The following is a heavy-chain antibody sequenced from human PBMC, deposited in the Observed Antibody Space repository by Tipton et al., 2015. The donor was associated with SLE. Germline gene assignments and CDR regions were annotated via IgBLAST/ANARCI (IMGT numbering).Heavy chain of an antibody. CDR3: ARGGLGSDLRVSIYFGY. J-gene: IGHJ4*02. CDR1: GGSISSHY. CDR2: IYYSGTT. Sequence: TLSLTCTVSGGSISSHYWSWIRQPPGEGLEWIGYIYYSGTTNYNPSLKSPVTISVDTSKTHISLRLTSVTAADTAVYYCARGGLGSDLRVSIYFGYWGQGTLVTVSS. V-gene: IGHV4-59*11. D-gene: IGHD7-27*01.